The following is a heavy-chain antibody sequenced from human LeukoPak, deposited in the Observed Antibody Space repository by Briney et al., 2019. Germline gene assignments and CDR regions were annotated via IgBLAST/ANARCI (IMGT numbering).Heavy chain of an antibody. V-gene: IGHV4-30-2*01. D-gene: IGHD3-16*01. J-gene: IGHJ4*02. CDR1: GGSISSGGYY. CDR3: ARLGVDY. Sequence: SETLSLTCTVSGGSISSGGYYWSWIRQPPGKGLEWIGYIYHSGSTYYNPSLKSRVTISVDTSKNQFSLKLSSVTAADTAVYYCARLGVDYWGQGTLVTVSS. CDR2: IYHSGST.